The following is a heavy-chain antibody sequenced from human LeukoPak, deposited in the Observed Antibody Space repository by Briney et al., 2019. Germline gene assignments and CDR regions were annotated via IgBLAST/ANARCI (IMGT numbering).Heavy chain of an antibody. Sequence: GGSLRLSCAASGFTFSSYIIHWVRQAPGKGLEWVSSISSSSSYIYYADSVKGRFTISRDNAKNSPYLQMSSLRAEDTAVYYCARQGIDFWTPYWFDSWGQGTLVTVSS. J-gene: IGHJ5*01. CDR3: ARQGIDFWTPYWFDS. CDR1: GFTFSSYI. D-gene: IGHD3/OR15-3a*01. CDR2: ISSSSSYI. V-gene: IGHV3-21*01.